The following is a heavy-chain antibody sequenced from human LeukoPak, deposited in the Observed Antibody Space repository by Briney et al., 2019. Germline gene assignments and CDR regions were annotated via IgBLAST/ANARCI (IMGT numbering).Heavy chain of an antibody. D-gene: IGHD4-17*01. Sequence: GGSLRLSCAASGFTFSSYAVSWVRQAPGKGLEWVSAISARGDSTYYADSVEGRFTISRDNSKNTLYLQMNSLRGEDTALYYCARGAYGDYDYWGQGTLVTVAS. CDR2: ISARGDST. V-gene: IGHV3-23*01. CDR1: GFTFSSYA. CDR3: ARGAYGDYDY. J-gene: IGHJ4*02.